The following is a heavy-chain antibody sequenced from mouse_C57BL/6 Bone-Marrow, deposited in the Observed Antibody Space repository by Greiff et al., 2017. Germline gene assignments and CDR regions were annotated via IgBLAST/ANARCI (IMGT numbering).Heavy chain of an antibody. D-gene: IGHD1-1*01. CDR2: IYPVSGET. V-gene: IGHV1-11*01. J-gene: IGHJ2*01. Sequence: QVQLKQSGAELASPGASVTLSCKASGYTFTDHIMNWVKKRPGQGLEWIGRIYPVSGETNYNQKFMGKATFSVDRSSSTVYMVLNSLTSEDPAVYYCGRGGFITTVVATSWDRYWGQGTTLTVSS. CDR3: GRGGFITTVVATSWDRY. CDR1: GYTFTDHI.